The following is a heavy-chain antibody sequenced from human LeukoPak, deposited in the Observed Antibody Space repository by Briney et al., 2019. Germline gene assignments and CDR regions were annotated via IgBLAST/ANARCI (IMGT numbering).Heavy chain of an antibody. Sequence: AGRSLRLSCAASGFTFSSYGIHWVRQAPGKGLEWVAVISYDGSTKYYADSVKGRFTISRDNSKNTLYLQMNSLRTEDTAVFYCARAGDYGSGTFRWRHFDYWGQGTLVTVSS. J-gene: IGHJ4*02. D-gene: IGHD3-10*01. V-gene: IGHV3-30*03. CDR3: ARAGDYGSGTFRWRHFDY. CDR2: ISYDGSTK. CDR1: GFTFSSYG.